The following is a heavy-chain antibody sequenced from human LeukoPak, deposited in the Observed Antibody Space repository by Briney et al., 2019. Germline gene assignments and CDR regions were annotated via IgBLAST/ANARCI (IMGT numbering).Heavy chain of an antibody. J-gene: IGHJ4*02. Sequence: GGSLRLSCAASGFTFSSYAMNWVRQAPRKGLEWVSGISNSGVSRDYANSVKGRFTITRDNSKNTLYLHMNNLRAEDTAVYYCAKGEFGSGWPNWGQGTLVTVSS. V-gene: IGHV3-23*01. CDR2: ISNSGVSR. CDR1: GFTFSSYA. CDR3: AKGEFGSGWPN. D-gene: IGHD6-19*01.